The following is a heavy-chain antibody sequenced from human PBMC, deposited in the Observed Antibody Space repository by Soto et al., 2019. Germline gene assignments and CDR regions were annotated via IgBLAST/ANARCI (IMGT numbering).Heavy chain of an antibody. CDR3: AGGGAGSGPFTWELPDH. D-gene: IGHD1-26*01. CDR2: ITPFSGDV. Sequence: QMQLVQSGAEVKKTGSSVTVSCKALGNTFTYRYLHWVRQAPGQALEWMGWITPFSGDVHYAQKFQERVTFTRDRSINTAYMQMSSLRSEDTAMYFCAGGGAGSGPFTWELPDHWGQGTLVTVSS. CDR1: GNTFTYRY. J-gene: IGHJ4*02. V-gene: IGHV1-45*02.